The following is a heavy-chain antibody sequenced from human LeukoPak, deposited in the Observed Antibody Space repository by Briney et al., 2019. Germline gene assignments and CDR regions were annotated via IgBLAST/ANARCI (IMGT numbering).Heavy chain of an antibody. D-gene: IGHD2-21*01. CDR2: SDPEDGEK. CDR1: RYSLSELS. J-gene: IGHJ3*02. V-gene: IGHV1-24*01. CDR3: ATGIINLFSFDI. Sequence: PWASVKVSCKVSRYSLSELSLHWVRQAPGKRLEWMGGSDPEDGEKIYAQEFQGRVTMTEDTSTDTAYMELRSLRSEDTAVYYCATGIINLFSFDIWGRGTMVTVSS.